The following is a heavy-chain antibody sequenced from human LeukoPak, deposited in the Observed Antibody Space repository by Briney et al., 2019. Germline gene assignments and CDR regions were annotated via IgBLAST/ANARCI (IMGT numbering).Heavy chain of an antibody. V-gene: IGHV4-34*01. CDR2: INHSGST. J-gene: IGHJ1*01. CDR1: GGSFSGYY. CDR3: ARGAEYDSGWYPEYYHH. Sequence: SETLSLTCAVYGGSFSGYYWSWIRQPPGKGLEWIGEINHSGSTNYNPSLKSRVTISVDTSKNQFSLKLSSVTAADTAVYYCARGAEYDSGWYPEYYHHWGQGILVIVSS. D-gene: IGHD6-19*01.